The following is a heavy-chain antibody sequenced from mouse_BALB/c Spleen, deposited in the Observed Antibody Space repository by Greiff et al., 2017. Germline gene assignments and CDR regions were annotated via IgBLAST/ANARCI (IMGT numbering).Heavy chain of an antibody. CDR1: GYAFSSSW. J-gene: IGHJ4*01. V-gene: IGHV1-82*01. Sequence: VQLQQSGPELVKPGASVKISCKASGYAFSSSWMNWVKQRPGQGLEWIGRIYPGDGDTNYNGKFKGKATLTADKSSSTAYMQLSSLTSVDSAVYFCAGRDGYDGGYAMDYWGQGTSVTVSS. D-gene: IGHD2-2*01. CDR3: AGRDGYDGGYAMDY. CDR2: IYPGDGDT.